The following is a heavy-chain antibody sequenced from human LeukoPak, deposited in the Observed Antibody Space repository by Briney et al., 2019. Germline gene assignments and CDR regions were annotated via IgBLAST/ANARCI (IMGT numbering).Heavy chain of an antibody. CDR2: VSGSGGST. CDR3: AKSEYTSSCDFDY. V-gene: IGHV3-23*01. J-gene: IGHJ4*02. CDR1: GFTFSSYA. D-gene: IGHD6-6*01. Sequence: QAGGSLRLSCAASGFTFSSYAMTWVRQAPGKGLEWVSAVSGSGGSTYYADSVKGRFTISRDNSKNTLYLQMNSLRAEDTAVYYCAKSEYTSSCDFDYWGQGTLVTVSS.